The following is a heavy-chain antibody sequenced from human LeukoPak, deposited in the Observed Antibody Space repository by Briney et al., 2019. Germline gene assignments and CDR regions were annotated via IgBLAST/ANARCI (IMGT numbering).Heavy chain of an antibody. V-gene: IGHV1-3*01. Sequence: ASVKVSCKASGYTFTSYAMHWVRQAPGQRLEWMGWINAGNGNTKYSQKFQGRVTITADESTSTAYMELSSLRSEDTAVYYCARSPRARITIFGVVIHYFDYWGQGTLVTVSS. J-gene: IGHJ4*02. CDR3: ARSPRARITIFGVVIHYFDY. CDR1: GYTFTSYA. D-gene: IGHD3-3*01. CDR2: INAGNGNT.